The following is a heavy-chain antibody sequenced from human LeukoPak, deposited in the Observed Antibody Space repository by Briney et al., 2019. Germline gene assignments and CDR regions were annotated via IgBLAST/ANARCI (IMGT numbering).Heavy chain of an antibody. CDR1: GGTFSSYA. CDR2: AIPIFGTA. V-gene: IGHV1-69*06. D-gene: IGHD6-19*01. CDR3: AREVKRIAVAGTGWFDP. Sequence: ASVKVSCKASGGTFSSYAISWVRQAPGQGLEWMGGAIPIFGTANYAQKFQGRVTITADKSTSTAYMELSSLRSEDTAVYYCAREVKRIAVAGTGWFDPWGQGTLVTVSS. J-gene: IGHJ5*02.